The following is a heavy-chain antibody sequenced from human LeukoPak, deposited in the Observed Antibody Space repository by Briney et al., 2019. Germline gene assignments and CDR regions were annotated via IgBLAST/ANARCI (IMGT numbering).Heavy chain of an antibody. CDR3: ARDHEGSLTGFFSGYGMDV. CDR2: ISSSSSYI. J-gene: IGHJ6*02. CDR1: GFTFSSYS. V-gene: IGHV3-21*04. D-gene: IGHD3-9*01. Sequence: GGSLRLSCAASGFTFSSYSMNWVRQAPGKGLEWVSSISSSSSYIYYADSVKGRFTISRDNAKNSLYLQMNSLRAEDTAVYYCARDHEGSLTGFFSGYGMDVWGQGTTVTVSS.